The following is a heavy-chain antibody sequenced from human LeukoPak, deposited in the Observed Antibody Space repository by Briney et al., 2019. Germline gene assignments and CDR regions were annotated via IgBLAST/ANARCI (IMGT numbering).Heavy chain of an antibody. Sequence: GGSLRLSCAASGFTFSSYGMHWVRQAPGKGLEWVAFIRYDGSNRYYTDYVKGRFTISRDNSKNTLYLQMNSLRAEDTAVYYCARAGALSYGDYDLFDYWGQGTLVTVSS. D-gene: IGHD4-17*01. V-gene: IGHV3-30*02. J-gene: IGHJ4*02. CDR1: GFTFSSYG. CDR2: IRYDGSNR. CDR3: ARAGALSYGDYDLFDY.